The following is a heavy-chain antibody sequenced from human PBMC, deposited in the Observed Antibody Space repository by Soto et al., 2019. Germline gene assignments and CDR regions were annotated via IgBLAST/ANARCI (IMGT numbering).Heavy chain of an antibody. CDR2: TIPMFGTT. D-gene: IGHD3-22*01. CDR3: TRCGIRYHSIGYYLGIDGMDD. Sequence: QVQLVQSGAEVKKPESSVRVSCKASGGTFNSYAITWVRQAPEQGLEWMGGTIPMFGTTNYAEKFQGRVTISADESTNTAYMELSSLRSEDTAVYYCTRCGIRYHSIGYYLGIDGMDDWGHGTTVIVSS. J-gene: IGHJ6*02. V-gene: IGHV1-69*12. CDR1: GGTFNSYA.